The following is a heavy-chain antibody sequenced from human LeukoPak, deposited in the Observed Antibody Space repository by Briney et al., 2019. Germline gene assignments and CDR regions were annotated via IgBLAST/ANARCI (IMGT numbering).Heavy chain of an antibody. CDR1: GFSINSGYY. D-gene: IGHD6-13*01. J-gene: IGHJ5*02. V-gene: IGHV4-38-2*02. Sequence: SEALSLTCTVSGFSINSGYYWGWIRQPPGQGLEWIGEINHSGSTNYNPSLKSRVTISVDTSKNQFSLKLSSVTAADTAVYYCARGRSWYGGVWFDPWGQGTLVTVSS. CDR3: ARGRSWYGGVWFDP. CDR2: INHSGST.